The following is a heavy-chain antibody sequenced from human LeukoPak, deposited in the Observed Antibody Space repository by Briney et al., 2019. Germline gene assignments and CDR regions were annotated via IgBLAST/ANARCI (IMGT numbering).Heavy chain of an antibody. CDR3: AGLYGDDDY. CDR1: GGSFSGYY. J-gene: IGHJ4*02. D-gene: IGHD4-17*01. Sequence: SETLSLTCAVYGGSFSGYYWSWIRQPPGKGLEWIGEINHSGSTNYNPSLKSRVTISVDTSKNQFSLKLSSVTAADTAVYYCAGLYGDDDYWGQGTLVTVSS. CDR2: INHSGST. V-gene: IGHV4-34*01.